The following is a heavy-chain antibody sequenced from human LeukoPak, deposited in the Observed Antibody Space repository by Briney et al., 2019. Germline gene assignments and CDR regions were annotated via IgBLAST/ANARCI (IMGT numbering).Heavy chain of an antibody. V-gene: IGHV1-46*01. Sequence: GASVKVSCKASGYTFSNYYIHWVRQAPGKGLEWMGVIKPSGESTSSAQKFQGRLTMTTDTSTSTAYMELSSLRSEDTAVYYCARGGGYCTSISCSRVDYWGQGTLVTVSS. CDR3: ARGGGYCTSISCSRVDY. D-gene: IGHD2-2*01. CDR2: IKPSGEST. J-gene: IGHJ4*02. CDR1: GYTFSNYY.